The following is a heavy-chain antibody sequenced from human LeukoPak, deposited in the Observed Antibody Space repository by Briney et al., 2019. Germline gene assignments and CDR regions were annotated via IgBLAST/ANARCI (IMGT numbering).Heavy chain of an antibody. V-gene: IGHV3-33*01. CDR2: IWYDGSNK. J-gene: IGHJ4*02. CDR3: ARDRGSLDY. Sequence: PGGSLRLSCAASGFTFSSYGMHWVRQAPGKGLEWVAVIWYDGSNKYHADSVKGRFTISRDNSKNTLYLQMNSLRAEDTAVYYRARDRGSLDYWGQGTLVTVSS. CDR1: GFTFSSYG.